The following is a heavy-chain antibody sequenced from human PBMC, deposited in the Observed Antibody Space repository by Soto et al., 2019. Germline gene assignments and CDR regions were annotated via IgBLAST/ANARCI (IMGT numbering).Heavy chain of an antibody. CDR3: VRLELGIERDH. CDR2: IYSGGST. CDR1: GFTVSNNY. D-gene: IGHD1-1*01. J-gene: IGHJ4*02. V-gene: IGHV3-53*02. Sequence: EVQLVETGGGLIQPGGSLRLSCAVSGFTVSNNYMSWVRQAPGKGLERVSVIYSGGSTYYADSVKGRFTISRDNSKNTVYLQMNSLRAEDTAVYYCVRLELGIERDHWRLGTLVTVSS.